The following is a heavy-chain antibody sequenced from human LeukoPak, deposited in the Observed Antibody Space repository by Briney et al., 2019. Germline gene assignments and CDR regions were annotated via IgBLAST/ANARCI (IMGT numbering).Heavy chain of an antibody. CDR1: GGSISSSSYY. V-gene: IGHV4-30-4*08. Sequence: SETLSLTCTVSGGSISSSSYYWGWIRQPPGKGLEWIGYIYYSGSTYYNPSLKSRVTISVDTSKNQFSLKLSSVTAADTAVYYCARRADSSGPRVNWFDPWGQGTLVTVSS. CDR2: IYYSGST. CDR3: ARRADSSGPRVNWFDP. J-gene: IGHJ5*02. D-gene: IGHD3-22*01.